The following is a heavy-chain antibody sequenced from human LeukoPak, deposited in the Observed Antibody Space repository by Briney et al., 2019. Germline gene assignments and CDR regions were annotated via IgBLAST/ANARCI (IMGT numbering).Heavy chain of an antibody. V-gene: IGHV4-59*01. CDR2: IYYSGST. J-gene: IGHJ3*02. CDR1: GGSISSYY. D-gene: IGHD3-22*01. Sequence: PSETLSLTCTVSGGSISSYYWSWIRQPPGKGLEWIGYIYYSGSTNYNPSLKSRVTISVDTSKNQFSLKLSSVTAADTAVYYCARDRPGYYYDSSGYDAFDIWGQGTMVTVSS. CDR3: ARDRPGYYYDSSGYDAFDI.